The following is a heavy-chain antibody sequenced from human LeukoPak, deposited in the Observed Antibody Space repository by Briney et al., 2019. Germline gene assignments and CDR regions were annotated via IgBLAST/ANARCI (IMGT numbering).Heavy chain of an antibody. D-gene: IGHD4-17*01. CDR1: GFTSTFYS. Sequence: GGSLRLSCAASGFTSTFYSMNWVRQAPGKGREWISSISSLGRSYKYYADSVKGRFTISRDDAKNSLYLQMNSLRADDTAVYYCVRPSIDDYGDCGYWGQGTLVTVSS. V-gene: IGHV3-21*01. CDR3: VRPSIDDYGDCGY. J-gene: IGHJ4*02. CDR2: ISSLGRSYK.